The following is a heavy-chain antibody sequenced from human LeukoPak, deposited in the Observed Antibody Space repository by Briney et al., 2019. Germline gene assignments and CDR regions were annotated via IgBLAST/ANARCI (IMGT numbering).Heavy chain of an antibody. D-gene: IGHD3-9*01. CDR3: ARDDGRYFDRLGHDAFDI. CDR1: GGTFSSYA. CDR2: IIPIFGTS. J-gene: IGHJ3*02. V-gene: IGHV1-69*13. Sequence: ASVKVSCKASGGTFSSYAISWVRQAPGQGLEWMGGIIPIFGTSNYAQKFQGRVTITADESTSTAYMELSSLRSEDTAVYYCARDDGRYFDRLGHDAFDIWGQGTLVTVSS.